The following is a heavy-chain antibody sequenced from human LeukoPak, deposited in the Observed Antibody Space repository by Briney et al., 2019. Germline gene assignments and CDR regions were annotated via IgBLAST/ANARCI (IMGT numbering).Heavy chain of an antibody. D-gene: IGHD6-13*01. V-gene: IGHV3-23*01. CDR3: AKDHRGSSSWYYFDY. CDR2: ISGSGGST. CDR1: GFTFSSYA. Sequence: GGSLRLSCAASGFTFSSYAMSWVRQAPGKGLEWVSAISGSGGSTYYADSVKGRFTISRDNSKNTLYLQMNSLRAEDTAVYYCAKDHRGSSSWYYFDYWGQGTLVTVSS. J-gene: IGHJ4*02.